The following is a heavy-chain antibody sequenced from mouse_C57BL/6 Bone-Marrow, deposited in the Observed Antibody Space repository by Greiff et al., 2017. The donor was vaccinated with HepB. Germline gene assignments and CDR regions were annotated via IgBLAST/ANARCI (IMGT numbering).Heavy chain of an antibody. CDR3: ARCYGNFYWYFDV. CDR1: GFTFSDYY. CDR2: ISNGGGST. V-gene: IGHV5-12*01. J-gene: IGHJ1*03. Sequence: EVKLMESGGGLVQPGGSLKLSCAASGFTFSDYYMYWVRQTPEKRLEWVAYISNGGGSTYYPDTVKGRFTISRDNAKNTPYLQMSRLKSEDTAMYYCARCYGNFYWYFDVWGTGTTVTVSS. D-gene: IGHD2-1*01.